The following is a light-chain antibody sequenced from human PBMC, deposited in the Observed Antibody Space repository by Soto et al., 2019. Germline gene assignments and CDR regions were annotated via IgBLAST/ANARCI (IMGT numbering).Light chain of an antibody. V-gene: IGKV1-27*01. CDR2: AAS. CDR3: QKYNSAPWT. Sequence: DIQMTQYPSSLSASVGDRVTITCRPSRGISNDLAWYQQKPGNVPKLLIYAASTLQSGVPSRFSGSGSGTDFTLTISSLQPEDVATYYCQKYNSAPWTFGQGTKVEIK. CDR1: RGISND. J-gene: IGKJ1*01.